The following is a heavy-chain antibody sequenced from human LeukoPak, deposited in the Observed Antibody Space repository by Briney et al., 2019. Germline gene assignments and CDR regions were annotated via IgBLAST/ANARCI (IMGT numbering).Heavy chain of an antibody. CDR3: AKDFTANYDFWSGYPH. J-gene: IGHJ4*02. D-gene: IGHD3-3*01. CDR2: VSGSGGST. CDR1: GFTFSNYA. V-gene: IGHV3-23*01. Sequence: GGSLRLSCAASGFTFSNYAMSWVRQAPGKGLDWVSAVSGSGGSTYYADSVKGRFTISRDNSKNTLYLQTNSLRAENTAVYYCAKDFTANYDFWSGYPHWGQGTLVTASS.